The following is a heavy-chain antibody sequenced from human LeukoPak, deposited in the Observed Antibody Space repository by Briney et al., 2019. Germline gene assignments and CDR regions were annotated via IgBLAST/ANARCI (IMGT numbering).Heavy chain of an antibody. CDR2: ISYDGRNK. CDR3: SKATPPRDGSNPDY. Sequence: GGSLRLSCAASGFTFSSYAMHWVRQAPGKGLEWVAVISYDGRNKYYADSVKGRFTISRDNSKNTLYLQMNSLRAEDTALYYCSKATPPRDGSNPDYWGQGTLVTVSS. J-gene: IGHJ4*02. V-gene: IGHV3-30*04. CDR1: GFTFSSYA. D-gene: IGHD4-4*01.